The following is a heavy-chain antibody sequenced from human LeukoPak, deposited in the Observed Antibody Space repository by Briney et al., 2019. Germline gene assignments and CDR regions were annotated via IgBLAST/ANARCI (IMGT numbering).Heavy chain of an antibody. CDR2: IIPIFGTA. Sequence: GASVKVSCKASGGTFSSYAISWVRQAPGQGLEWMGGIIPIFGTANYAQKFQGRVTITADESTSTAYMELSSLRSEDTAVYYCARGESEAFYYDSSGYYYFDYWGQGTLVTVSS. CDR3: ARGESEAFYYDSSGYYYFDY. CDR1: GGTFSSYA. J-gene: IGHJ4*02. V-gene: IGHV1-69*13. D-gene: IGHD3-22*01.